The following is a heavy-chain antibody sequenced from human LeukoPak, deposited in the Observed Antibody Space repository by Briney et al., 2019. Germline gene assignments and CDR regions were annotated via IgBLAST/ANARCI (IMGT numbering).Heavy chain of an antibody. CDR1: GFTFSSYW. CDR3: AKELHYYGSGSRYFDY. V-gene: IGHV3-7*01. CDR2: IKQDGSEK. D-gene: IGHD3-10*01. J-gene: IGHJ4*02. Sequence: GGSLRLSCAASGFTFSSYWMSWVRQAPGKGLEWVANIKQDGSEKYYVDSVKGRFTISRDNAKNSLYLQMNSLRAEDTAVYYCAKELHYYGSGSRYFDYWGQGTLVTVSS.